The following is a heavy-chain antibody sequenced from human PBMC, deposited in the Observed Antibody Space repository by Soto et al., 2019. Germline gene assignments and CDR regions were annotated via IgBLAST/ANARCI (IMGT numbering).Heavy chain of an antibody. CDR1: GYTFTGYY. J-gene: IGHJ6*02. V-gene: IGHV1-2*02. CDR2: INPNSGGT. D-gene: IGHD1-1*01. Sequence: ASVKVSCKASGYTFTGYYMHWVRQAPGQGLEWMGWINPNSGGTNYAQKFQGRVTMTRDTSISTAYMELSRLRSDDTAVYYCARDRELAYYYYGMDVWGHGTTATVSS. CDR3: ARDRELAYYYYGMDV.